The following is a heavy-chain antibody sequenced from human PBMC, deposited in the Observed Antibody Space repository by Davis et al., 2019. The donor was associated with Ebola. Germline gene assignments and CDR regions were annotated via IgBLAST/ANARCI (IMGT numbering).Heavy chain of an antibody. J-gene: IGHJ5*02. D-gene: IGHD3-16*01. Sequence: SETLSLTCSVSGYSISSGYYWGWIRPPPGKGLEWIGTIHHSGSTYYNPSLKSRVSISGDTSKNQFFLNLSSVTAADTAVYYCPRNKPVFGFWFDPWGQGTLVTVSS. CDR3: PRNKPVFGFWFDP. CDR2: IHHSGST. CDR1: GYSISSGYY. V-gene: IGHV4-38-2*02.